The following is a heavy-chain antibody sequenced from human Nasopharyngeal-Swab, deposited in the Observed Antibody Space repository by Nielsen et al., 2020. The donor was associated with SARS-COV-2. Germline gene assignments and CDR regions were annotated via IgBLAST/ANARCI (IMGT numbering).Heavy chain of an antibody. J-gene: IGHJ4*02. D-gene: IGHD3-10*01. CDR2: INAGNGNT. CDR3: ARLTGRAGTTDY. Sequence: ASVKVSCKASGYTFTRYAMHWVRQAPGQRLEWMGWINAGNGNTKYSQKFQGRVTITRDTSASTAYMELSSLRSEDTAVYYCARLTGRAGTTDYWGQGTLVTVSS. CDR1: GYTFTRYA. V-gene: IGHV1-3*01.